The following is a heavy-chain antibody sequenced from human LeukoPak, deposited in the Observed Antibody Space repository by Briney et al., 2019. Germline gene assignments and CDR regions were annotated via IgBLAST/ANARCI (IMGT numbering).Heavy chain of an antibody. CDR3: ARALSGYSYGNWFDP. V-gene: IGHV3-53*01. CDR1: GFTVSSNY. J-gene: IGHJ5*02. D-gene: IGHD5-18*01. Sequence: PGGSLRLSCAASGFTVSSNYMSWVRQAPGKGLEWVSVIYSGGSTYYADSVKGRFTISRDNSKNTLYLQMNSLRAEDTAVYYCARALSGYSYGNWFDPWGQGTLVTVSS. CDR2: IYSGGST.